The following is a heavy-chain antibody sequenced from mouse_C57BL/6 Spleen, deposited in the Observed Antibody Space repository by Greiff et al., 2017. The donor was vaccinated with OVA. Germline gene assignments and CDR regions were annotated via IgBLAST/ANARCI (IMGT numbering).Heavy chain of an antibody. Sequence: EVKLVESGGGLVKPGGSLKLSCAASGFTFSSYAMSWVRQTPEKRLEWVATISDGGSYTYYPDNVKGRFTISRDNAKNNLYLQMSHLKSEDTAMYYCARDAPYYSNRYWYFDVWGTGTTVTVSS. D-gene: IGHD2-5*01. CDR2: ISDGGSYT. V-gene: IGHV5-4*01. J-gene: IGHJ1*03. CDR1: GFTFSSYA. CDR3: ARDAPYYSNRYWYFDV.